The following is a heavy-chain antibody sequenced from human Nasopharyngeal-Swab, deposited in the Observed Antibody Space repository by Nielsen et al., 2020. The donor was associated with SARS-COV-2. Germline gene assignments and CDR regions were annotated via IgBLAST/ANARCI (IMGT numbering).Heavy chain of an antibody. CDR1: GFTFSDYY. Sequence: GGSLRLSCAASGFTFSDYYMSWIRQAPGKGLEWVSYLSSSSSYTNYADSVKGRFTISRDNAKNSLYLQMNSLRAEDTAVYYCARGAYYDSRGAFDIWGQGTMVTVSS. V-gene: IGHV3-11*06. J-gene: IGHJ3*02. D-gene: IGHD3-22*01. CDR3: ARGAYYDSRGAFDI. CDR2: LSSSSSYT.